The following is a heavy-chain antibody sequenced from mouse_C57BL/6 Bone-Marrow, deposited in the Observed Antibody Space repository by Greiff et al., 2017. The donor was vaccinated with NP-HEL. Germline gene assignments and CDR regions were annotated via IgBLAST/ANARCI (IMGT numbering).Heavy chain of an antibody. CDR1: GFSLTSYG. D-gene: IGHD2-2*01. CDR2: IWRGGST. V-gene: IGHV2-5*01. Sequence: VKLMESGPGLVQPSQSLSITCTVSGFSLTSYGVHWVRQSPGKGLEWLGVIWRGGSTDYNAAFMSRLSITKDNSKSQVFFKMNSLQADDTAIYYCAKDLLWLLYWYFDVWGTGTTVTVSS. CDR3: AKDLLWLLYWYFDV. J-gene: IGHJ1*03.